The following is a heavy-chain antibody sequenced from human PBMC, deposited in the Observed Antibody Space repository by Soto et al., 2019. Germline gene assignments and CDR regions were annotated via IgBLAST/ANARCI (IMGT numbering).Heavy chain of an antibody. Sequence: SETLSLTCTVSGGSISSYYWSWIRQPPGKGLEWIGYIYYSGSTNYNPSLKSRVTISVDTSKNQFSLKLSSVTAADTAVYYCARPRGYSGYDLELWGQGTLVTVSS. CDR3: ARPRGYSGYDLEL. D-gene: IGHD5-12*01. CDR2: IYYSGST. V-gene: IGHV4-59*08. J-gene: IGHJ4*02. CDR1: GGSISSYY.